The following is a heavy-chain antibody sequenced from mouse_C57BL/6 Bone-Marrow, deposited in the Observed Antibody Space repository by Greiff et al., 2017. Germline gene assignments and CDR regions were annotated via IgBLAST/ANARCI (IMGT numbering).Heavy chain of an antibody. D-gene: IGHD1-1*01. CDR1: GFTFSDYG. Sequence: EVQLVESGGGLVKPGGSLKLSCAASGFTFSDYGMHWVRQAPEKGLEWVAYISSGSSTIYYADTVKGRFTISRDNAKNTLFLQMTSLRSEDTAMYYWARSYYGSSYVFAYWGQGTLVTVSA. CDR3: ARSYYGSSYVFAY. CDR2: ISSGSSTI. J-gene: IGHJ3*01. V-gene: IGHV5-17*01.